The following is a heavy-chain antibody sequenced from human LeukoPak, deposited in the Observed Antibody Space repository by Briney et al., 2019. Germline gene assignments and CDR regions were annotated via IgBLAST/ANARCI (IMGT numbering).Heavy chain of an antibody. Sequence: GASVKVSCKASGGTFSSYAISWVRQAPGQGLEWMGGIIPIFGTTNYAQKFQGRVTMTRNTSISTAYMELNSLRSEDTAVYYCARAPLGMVRGPMEDPWGQGTLVTVSS. J-gene: IGHJ5*02. CDR3: ARAPLGMVRGPMEDP. V-gene: IGHV1-69*05. D-gene: IGHD3-10*01. CDR2: IIPIFGTT. CDR1: GGTFSSYA.